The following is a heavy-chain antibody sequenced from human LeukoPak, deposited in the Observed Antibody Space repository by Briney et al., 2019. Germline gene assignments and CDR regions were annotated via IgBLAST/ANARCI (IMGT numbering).Heavy chain of an antibody. CDR1: GFTFSSYG. CDR3: ARGPGIAAAGADY. CDR2: IWYDGSNK. D-gene: IGHD6-13*01. J-gene: IGHJ4*02. V-gene: IGHV3-33*01. Sequence: GGSLRLSCAASGFTFSSYGMHWVRQAPGRGLEGGAVIWYDGSNKYYTESVKGRFTISRDNSKNTLYLQMNSLRAEDTAVYYCARGPGIAAAGADYWGQGTLVTVSS.